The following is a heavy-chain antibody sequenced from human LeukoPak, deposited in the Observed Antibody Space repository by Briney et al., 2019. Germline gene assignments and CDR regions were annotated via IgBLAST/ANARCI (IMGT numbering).Heavy chain of an antibody. J-gene: IGHJ3*02. CDR1: GFTFSSYW. V-gene: IGHV3-74*01. CDR2: INSDGRST. CDR3: ARDLYDFWSGPHGAFDI. D-gene: IGHD3-3*01. Sequence: GGPLRLSCAASGFTFSSYWMHWVRQAPGKGLVWVSRINSDGRSTSYADSVKGRFTISRDNAKNTLYLQMNSLRAEDTAVYYCARDLYDFWSGPHGAFDIWGQGTMVTVSS.